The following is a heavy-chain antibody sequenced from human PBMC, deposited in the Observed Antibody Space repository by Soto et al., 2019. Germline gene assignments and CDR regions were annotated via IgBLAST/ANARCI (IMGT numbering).Heavy chain of an antibody. D-gene: IGHD3-22*01. CDR3: ARAFYDSRGFYFALDS. CDR2: IWYDGINK. V-gene: IGHV3-33*01. J-gene: IGHJ4*02. Sequence: GGSLRLSCGASGFSFSSYGMHWVRQAPGKGLEWVAVIWYDGINKYYADSVRGRFTISRDNSKNTLYPQMNSLSAEDTAVYYCARAFYDSRGFYFALDSWGQGTLVTVSS. CDR1: GFSFSSYG.